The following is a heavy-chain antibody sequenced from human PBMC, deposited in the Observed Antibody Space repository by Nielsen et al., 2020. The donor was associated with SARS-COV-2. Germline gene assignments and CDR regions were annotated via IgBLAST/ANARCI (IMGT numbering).Heavy chain of an antibody. J-gene: IGHJ4*02. CDR3: ATLGPSLRIFGVVIPYYFDY. D-gene: IGHD3-3*01. CDR2: FDPEDGET. V-gene: IGHV1-24*01. CDR1: GYTLTELS. Sequence: ASVKVSCKVSGYTLTELSMHWVRQAPGKGLEWMGGFDPEDGETIYAQKFQGRVTMTEDTSTDTAYMELSSLRSEDTAVYYCATLGPSLRIFGVVIPYYFDYWGQGTLVTVSS.